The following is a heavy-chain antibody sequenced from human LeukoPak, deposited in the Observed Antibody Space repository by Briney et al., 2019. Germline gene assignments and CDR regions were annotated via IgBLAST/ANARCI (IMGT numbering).Heavy chain of an antibody. CDR2: IIPIFGTA. V-gene: IGHV1-69*13. Sequence: ASVKVSCKASGGTFSSYAISGVRQAPGQGLEWMGGIIPIFGTANYAQKFQGRVTITADESTSTAYMELSSLRSEDTAVYYCARGLKGPSPPWELPGYYYGMDVWGQGTTVTVSS. J-gene: IGHJ6*02. CDR1: GGTFSSYA. CDR3: ARGLKGPSPPWELPGYYYGMDV. D-gene: IGHD1-26*01.